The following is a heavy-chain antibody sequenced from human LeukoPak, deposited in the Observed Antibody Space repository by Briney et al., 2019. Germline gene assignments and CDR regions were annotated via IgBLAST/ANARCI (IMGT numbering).Heavy chain of an antibody. CDR2: TYYRSKWYN. CDR3: ASALRTSGWYGYNWFDP. J-gene: IGHJ5*02. CDR1: GDSVSSNSAA. Sequence: SQTLSLTCAISGDSVSSNSAAWNWIRQSPSRGLEWLGRTYYRSKWYNDYAISVKSRITISPDTSKNQFSLQLNSVTPDDTAVYYCASALRTSGWYGYNWFDPWGQGTLVIVSS. D-gene: IGHD6-19*01. V-gene: IGHV6-1*01.